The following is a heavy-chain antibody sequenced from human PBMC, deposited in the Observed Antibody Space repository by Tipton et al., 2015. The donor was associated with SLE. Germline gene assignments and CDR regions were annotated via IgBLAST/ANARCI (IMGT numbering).Heavy chain of an antibody. CDR3: ARLSPPTQILADDGSDI. V-gene: IGHV4-39*07. Sequence: TLSLTCTVSGGSIGTSNYYWGWIRQPPGKGLEWVGSFYYTGSAYYNPSLKSRVTISLDTSKNQFSLKLTSVTAADTALYYCARLSPPTQILADDGSDIWGQGTMVTVSS. CDR1: GGSIGTSNYY. D-gene: IGHD6-25*01. CDR2: FYYTGSA. J-gene: IGHJ3*02.